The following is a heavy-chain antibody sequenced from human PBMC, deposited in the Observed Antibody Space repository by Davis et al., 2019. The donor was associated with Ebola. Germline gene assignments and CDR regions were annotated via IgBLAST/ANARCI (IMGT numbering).Heavy chain of an antibody. V-gene: IGHV3-30-3*01. CDR1: GFTFSSYA. Sequence: GGSLRLSCAASGFTFSSYAMHWVRQAPGKGLVWVAVISYDGSNKYYADSVKGRFTISRDNSKNTLYLQMNSLRAEDTAVYYCAREPVDSGHFDYWGQGTLVTVSS. D-gene: IGHD1-26*01. J-gene: IGHJ4*02. CDR3: AREPVDSGHFDY. CDR2: ISYDGSNK.